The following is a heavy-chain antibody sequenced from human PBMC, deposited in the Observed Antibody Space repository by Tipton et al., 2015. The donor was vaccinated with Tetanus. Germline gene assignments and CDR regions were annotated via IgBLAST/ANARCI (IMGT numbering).Heavy chain of an antibody. CDR3: ARGGRGGCGGSCSTRFGY. CDR1: GGSISSSSYY. D-gene: IGHD2-15*01. J-gene: IGHJ4*02. Sequence: TLSLTCTVSGGSISSSSYYWGWIRQPPGKGLEWIGSIYYSGSTYYNPSLKSRVTISVDTSKNQFSLKLSSVTAADTAVYYCARGGRGGCGGSCSTRFGYWGQGTLVTVSS. V-gene: IGHV4-39*01. CDR2: IYYSGST.